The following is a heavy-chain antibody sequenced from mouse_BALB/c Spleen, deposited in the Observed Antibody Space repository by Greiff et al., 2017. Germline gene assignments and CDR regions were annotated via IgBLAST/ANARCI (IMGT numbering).Heavy chain of an antibody. CDR2: ISSGGSYT. CDR1: GFTFSSYA. V-gene: IGHV5-9-4*01. J-gene: IGHJ1*01. D-gene: IGHD2-3*01. CDR3: ARGEGLLRYFDV. Sequence: EVKLMESGGGLVKPGGSLKLSCAASGFTFSSYAMSWVRQSPEKRLEWVAEISSGGSYTYYPDTVTGRFTISRDNAKNTLYLEMSSLRSEDTAMYYCARGEGLLRYFDVWGAGTTVTVSS.